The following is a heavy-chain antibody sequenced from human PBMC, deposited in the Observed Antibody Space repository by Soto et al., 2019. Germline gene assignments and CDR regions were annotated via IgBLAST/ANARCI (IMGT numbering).Heavy chain of an antibody. V-gene: IGHV3-23*01. CDR2: ISGSGGST. CDR3: AKSITMVRGVLQH. D-gene: IGHD3-10*01. CDR1: GFTFSSYA. Sequence: GGSLRLSCAASGFTFSSYAMSWVRQAPGKGLEWVSAISGSGGSTYYADSVKGRFTISRDNSKNTLYLQMNSLRAEGTAVYYCAKSITMVRGVLQHWGQGTLVTVSS. J-gene: IGHJ1*01.